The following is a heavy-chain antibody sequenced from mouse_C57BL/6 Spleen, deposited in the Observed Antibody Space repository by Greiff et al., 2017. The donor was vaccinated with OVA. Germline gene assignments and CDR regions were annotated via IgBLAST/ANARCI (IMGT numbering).Heavy chain of an antibody. CDR2: ISSGSSTI. J-gene: IGHJ3*01. Sequence: EVKLVESGGGLVKPGGSLKLSCAASGFTFSDSGMHWVRQAPEKGLEWVAYISSGSSTIYYADTVKGRFTISRDNAKNTLFLQMTSLRSEDTAMYYCARLGDYGGWFAYWGQGTLVTVSA. CDR1: GFTFSDSG. V-gene: IGHV5-17*01. CDR3: ARLGDYGGWFAY. D-gene: IGHD2-4*01.